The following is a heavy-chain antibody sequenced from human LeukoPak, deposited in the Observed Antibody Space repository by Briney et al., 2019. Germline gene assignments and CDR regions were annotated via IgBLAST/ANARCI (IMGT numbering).Heavy chain of an antibody. CDR1: GFTFDDYA. V-gene: IGHV3-9*01. D-gene: IGHD5-18*01. CDR2: ISWNSGSI. CDR3: ARGGYSYGYGQYDY. Sequence: PGRSVRLSCAASGFTFDDYAMHWVRQAPGKGLEWVSGISWNSGSIGYADSVKGRFTISRDNAKNSLYLQMNSLRAEDTAVYYCARGGYSYGYGQYDYWGQGTLVTVSS. J-gene: IGHJ4*02.